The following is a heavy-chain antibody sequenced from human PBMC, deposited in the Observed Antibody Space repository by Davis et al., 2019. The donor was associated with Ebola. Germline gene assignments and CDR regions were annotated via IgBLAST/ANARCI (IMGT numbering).Heavy chain of an antibody. CDR2: IKQDGGDK. Sequence: GESLKISCAASGFTFSSYSMNWVRQAPGKGPEWVAIIKQDGGDKYYVDSVKGRFTVSRDNAKNSLFLQMNSLRADDTALYYCASGDGRGYSYDMDVWGQGTTVIVSS. J-gene: IGHJ6*02. D-gene: IGHD4-23*01. CDR1: GFTFSSYS. CDR3: ASGDGRGYSYDMDV. V-gene: IGHV3-7*03.